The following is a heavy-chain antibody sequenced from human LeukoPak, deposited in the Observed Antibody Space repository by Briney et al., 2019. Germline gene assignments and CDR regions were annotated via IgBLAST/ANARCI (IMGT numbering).Heavy chain of an antibody. CDR2: ISGSSSYT. CDR1: GFTFSSYS. Sequence: PGGSLRLSCAASGFTFSSYSMTWVRQAPGKGLEWVSSISGSSSYTFYADSVKGRFTISRDNAKNSLYLQMNSLRAEDTAVYFCTRAYGSRSAFDYWGQGTLVTVSS. J-gene: IGHJ4*02. V-gene: IGHV3-21*01. D-gene: IGHD3-10*01. CDR3: TRAYGSRSAFDY.